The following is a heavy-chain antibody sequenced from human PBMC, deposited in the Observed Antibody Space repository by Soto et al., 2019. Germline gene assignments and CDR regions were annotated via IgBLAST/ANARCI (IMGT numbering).Heavy chain of an antibody. CDR1: GFTVSSNY. J-gene: IGHJ4*02. V-gene: IGHV3-66*01. Sequence: GGSLRLSCAASGFTVSSNYMSWVRQAPGKGLEWVSVIYSGGSTYYADSVKGRFTISRDNSKNTLYLQMNSLRAEDTAVYYCARIVGATTPDYWGQGTLVTVSS. D-gene: IGHD1-26*01. CDR2: IYSGGST. CDR3: ARIVGATTPDY.